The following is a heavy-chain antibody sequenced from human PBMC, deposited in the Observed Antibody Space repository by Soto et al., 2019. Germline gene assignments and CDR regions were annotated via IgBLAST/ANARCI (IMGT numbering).Heavy chain of an antibody. CDR1: GFTFSSYA. Sequence: GGSLRLSCAASGFTFSSYAMSWVRQAPGKGLEWVSAISGSGGSTYYADSVKGRFTISRDNSKNTLYLQMNSLRAEDTAVYYCAKDSSARWLEDYFDYWGQGTLVTVSS. V-gene: IGHV3-23*01. J-gene: IGHJ4*02. D-gene: IGHD5-12*01. CDR3: AKDSSARWLEDYFDY. CDR2: ISGSGGST.